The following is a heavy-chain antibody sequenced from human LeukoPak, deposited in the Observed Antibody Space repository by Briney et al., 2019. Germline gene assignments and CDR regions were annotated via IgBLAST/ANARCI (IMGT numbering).Heavy chain of an antibody. J-gene: IGHJ6*03. CDR2: IIPIFGTA. CDR3: ARSQWLGYYYYYMDV. V-gene: IGHV1-69*06. D-gene: IGHD6-19*01. Sequence: SVKVSCKASGGTFSSYTISWVRQAPGRGLEWMGGIIPIFGTANYAQKFQGRVTITADKSTSTAYMELSSLRSEDTAVYYCARSQWLGYYYYYMDVWGKGTTVTVSS. CDR1: GGTFSSYT.